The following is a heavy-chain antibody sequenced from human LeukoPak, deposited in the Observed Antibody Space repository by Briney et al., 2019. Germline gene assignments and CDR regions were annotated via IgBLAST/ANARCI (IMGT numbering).Heavy chain of an antibody. CDR2: INSDGSST. CDR3: AKDLSPPYCSSTSCPFDY. CDR1: GFTFSSYW. V-gene: IGHV3-74*01. J-gene: IGHJ4*02. Sequence: GGSLRLSCAASGFTFSSYWMHWVRQAPGKGLVWVSRINSDGSSTSYADSVKGRFTISRDNSKNTLYLQMNSLRAEDTAVYYCAKDLSPPYCSSTSCPFDYWGQGTLVTVSS. D-gene: IGHD2-2*01.